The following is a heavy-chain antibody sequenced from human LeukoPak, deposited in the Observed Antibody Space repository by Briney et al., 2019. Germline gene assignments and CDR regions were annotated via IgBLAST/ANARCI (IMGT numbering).Heavy chain of an antibody. D-gene: IGHD3-9*01. Sequence: SETLSLTCTVSGGSISSSSYYWGWIRQPPGKGLEWIGSIYYSGSTYYNPSLKSRVTISVDTSKNQFSLKLSSVTAADTAVYYCARKYYDILTGYFDPWGQGTLVTVSS. CDR2: IYYSGST. J-gene: IGHJ5*02. V-gene: IGHV4-39*07. CDR3: ARKYYDILTGYFDP. CDR1: GGSISSSSYY.